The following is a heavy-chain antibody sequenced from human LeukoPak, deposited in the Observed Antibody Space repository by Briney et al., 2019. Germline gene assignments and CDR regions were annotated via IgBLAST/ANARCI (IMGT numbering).Heavy chain of an antibody. V-gene: IGHV1-2*02. Sequence: GASVKVSCKASGYTFTSYYIHWVRQAPGQGLEWMGWINPNSGDTNYAQKFQGRVTMTRDTSISTAYMELSRLRSDDTAVYYCARDLTSSGYYCLFDYWGQGSLVTVSS. CDR1: GYTFTSYY. CDR3: ARDLTSSGYYCLFDY. D-gene: IGHD3-22*01. CDR2: INPNSGDT. J-gene: IGHJ4*02.